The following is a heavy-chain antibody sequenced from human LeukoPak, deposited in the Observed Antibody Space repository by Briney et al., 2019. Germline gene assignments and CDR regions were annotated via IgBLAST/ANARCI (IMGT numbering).Heavy chain of an antibody. J-gene: IGHJ6*02. CDR2: ISGSGGST. CDR3: ANQHGDYVRYYYGMDV. D-gene: IGHD4-17*01. Sequence: GGSLRLSCAASGFAFSSYAMSWVRQAPGKGLEWVSAISGSGGSTYYADSVKGRFTISRDNSKNTLYLQMNSLRAEDTAVYYCANQHGDYVRYYYGMDVWGQGTTVTVSS. CDR1: GFAFSSYA. V-gene: IGHV3-23*01.